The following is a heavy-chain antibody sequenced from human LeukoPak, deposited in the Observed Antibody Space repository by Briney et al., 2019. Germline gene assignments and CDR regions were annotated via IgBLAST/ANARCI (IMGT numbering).Heavy chain of an antibody. Sequence: ASVKVSCKASGYTFIDYYIHWVRQAPGQGLEWMGRINPNSGDSNYAQSFQGRVTMTRDTSISTAYMELSRLRSDDTAVYYCARDLPSTSNWELDFWGQGTLVTVSS. CDR3: ARDLPSTSNWELDF. CDR1: GYTFIDYY. CDR2: INPNSGDS. D-gene: IGHD7-27*01. V-gene: IGHV1-2*06. J-gene: IGHJ4*02.